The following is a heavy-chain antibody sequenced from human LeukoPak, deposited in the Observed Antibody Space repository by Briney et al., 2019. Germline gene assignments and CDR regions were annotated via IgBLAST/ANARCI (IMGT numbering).Heavy chain of an antibody. CDR3: ARGGYGSDLDV. J-gene: IGHJ6*02. CDR2: ISAYNGNT. D-gene: IGHD3-10*01. V-gene: IGHV1-18*01. Sequence: ASVKVSCKASGYTFTSYGIGWVRQAPGQGLEGMGWISAYNGNTNYAQKFQGRVAMTTDTSTRTAYMEVRSVRSDDTAVYYCARGGYGSDLDVWGQGTTVIVSS. CDR1: GYTFTSYG.